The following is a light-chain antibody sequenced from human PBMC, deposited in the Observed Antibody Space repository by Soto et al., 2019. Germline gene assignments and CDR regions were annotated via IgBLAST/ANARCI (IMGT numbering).Light chain of an antibody. V-gene: IGLV2-23*01. J-gene: IGLJ3*02. CDR1: SSDVGSYNL. CDR3: CSYAGSSTFWV. Sequence: QSALTRPASVSGSPGQSITISCTGTSSDVGSYNLVSWYQQHPGKAPKLMIYEGSKRPSGVSNRFSGSKSGNTASLTISGLQAEDEADYYCCSYAGSSTFWVFGGGTQLTVL. CDR2: EGS.